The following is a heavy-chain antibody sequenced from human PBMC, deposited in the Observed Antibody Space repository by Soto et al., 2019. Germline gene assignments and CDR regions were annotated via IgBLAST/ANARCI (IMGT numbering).Heavy chain of an antibody. CDR3: ARDTRPAAGINWFDP. V-gene: IGHV4-4*02. D-gene: IGHD6-13*01. Sequence: QVQLQESGPGLVKASGTLSLTCAVSGGSISSSNWWSWVRQPPGKGLEWIGEIYHSGSTNYNPSLKSRVTISVDKSKNQFSLKLSSVTAADTAVYYCARDTRPAAGINWFDPWGQGTLVTVSS. CDR2: IYHSGST. CDR1: GGSISSSNW. J-gene: IGHJ5*02.